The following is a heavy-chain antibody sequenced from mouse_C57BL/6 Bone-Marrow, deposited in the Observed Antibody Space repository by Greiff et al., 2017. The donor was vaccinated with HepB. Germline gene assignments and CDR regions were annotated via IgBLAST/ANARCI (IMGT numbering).Heavy chain of an antibody. CDR3: ARSPDWYWYFDV. CDR1: GYTFTSYG. Sequence: QVQLKQSGAELARPGASVKLSCKASGYTFTSYGISWVKQRTGQGLEWIGEIYPRSGNTYYNEKFKGKATLTADKSSSTAYMELRSLTSEDSAVYFCARSPDWYWYFDVWGTGTTVTVSS. CDR2: IYPRSGNT. J-gene: IGHJ1*03. V-gene: IGHV1-81*01. D-gene: IGHD4-1*01.